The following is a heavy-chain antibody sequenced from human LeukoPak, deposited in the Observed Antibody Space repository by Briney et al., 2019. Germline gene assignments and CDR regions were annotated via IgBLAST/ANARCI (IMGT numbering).Heavy chain of an antibody. V-gene: IGHV3-30-3*01. Sequence: GGSLRLSCAASGFTFSSYAMHWVRQAPGKGLEWVAVISYDGSNKYYADSVKGRFTISRDNSKNTLYLQMNSLRAEDTAVYYCASVDTAVVSDYWGQGTLVTVSS. D-gene: IGHD5-18*01. CDR1: GFTFSSYA. J-gene: IGHJ4*02. CDR3: ASVDTAVVSDY. CDR2: ISYDGSNK.